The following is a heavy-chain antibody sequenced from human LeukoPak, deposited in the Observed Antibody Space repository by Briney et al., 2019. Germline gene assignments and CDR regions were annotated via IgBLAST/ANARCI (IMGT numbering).Heavy chain of an antibody. J-gene: IGHJ4*02. D-gene: IGHD2-15*01. Sequence: SQTLSLTCAISGDSVSSNSAAWNWIRQTTSRGLEWLGRTYYRSKWYNDYAVSVKSRIIINSDTSKNQLSLQLNSVTPEDTAVYYCARDLYRILDYWGQGTLVTVSS. CDR1: GDSVSSNSAA. CDR2: TYYRSKWYN. V-gene: IGHV6-1*01. CDR3: ARDLYRILDY.